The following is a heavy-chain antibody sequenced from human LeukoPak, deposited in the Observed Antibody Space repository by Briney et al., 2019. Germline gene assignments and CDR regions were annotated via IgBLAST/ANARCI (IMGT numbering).Heavy chain of an antibody. J-gene: IGHJ4*02. V-gene: IGHV4-4*02. CDR2: VHLSGAT. Sequence: SGTLSLTCAVSGGSITTTNWWSWVRQPPGKGLEWIGEVHLSGATDYNLSLESRVSMSIDKSKNHLSLEVTSVTAADTAIYYCTGESGAFSPFGFWGQGTLVTVSS. D-gene: IGHD1-26*01. CDR1: GGSITTTNW. CDR3: TGESGAFSPFGF.